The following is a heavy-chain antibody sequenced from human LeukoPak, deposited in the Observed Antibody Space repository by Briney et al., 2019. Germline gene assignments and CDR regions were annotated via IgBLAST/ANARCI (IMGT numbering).Heavy chain of an antibody. V-gene: IGHV3-74*01. J-gene: IGHJ4*02. D-gene: IGHD6-13*01. CDR3: ARAAATGTEVLLGY. Sequence: GALTLSCVASGFTFISYWLRWVRQAPGKGLVWVSRINSDGSSTNYADSVKGQFTISRDNAKNTLFLQMNSLRGEDTAVYYYARAAATGTEVLLGYWGQGILVSVLS. CDR1: GFTFISYW. CDR2: INSDGSST.